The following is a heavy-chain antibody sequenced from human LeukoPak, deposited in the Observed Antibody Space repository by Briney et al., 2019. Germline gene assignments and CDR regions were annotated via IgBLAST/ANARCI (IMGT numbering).Heavy chain of an antibody. CDR1: GCRFTSYW. CDR3: AGHFKGSYYNVDY. CDR2: IDPSDSYT. Sequence: GEALKISWWGSGCRFTSYWISWGRQMRGKGLEGMGRIDPSDSYTNYSPSFQGHITISADKSISTAYLQWSSLKASDTAMYYCAGHFKGSYYNVDYWGQGTLVTVSS. D-gene: IGHD3-10*01. J-gene: IGHJ4*02. V-gene: IGHV5-10-1*01.